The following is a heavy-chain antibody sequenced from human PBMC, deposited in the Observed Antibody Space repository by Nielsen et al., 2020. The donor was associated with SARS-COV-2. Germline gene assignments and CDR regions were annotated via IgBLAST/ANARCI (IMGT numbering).Heavy chain of an antibody. J-gene: IGHJ4*02. CDR1: GSTFDDYA. CDR2: ISWNSGSI. CDR3: AKGDSGSYYNYFDY. D-gene: IGHD3-10*01. V-gene: IGHV3-9*01. Sequence: GGSLRLSCAASGSTFDDYAMHWVRQAPGKGLEWVSGISWNSGSIGYADSVKGRFTISRDNAKNSLYLQMNSLRAEDTALYYCAKGDSGSYYNYFDYWGQGTLVTVSS.